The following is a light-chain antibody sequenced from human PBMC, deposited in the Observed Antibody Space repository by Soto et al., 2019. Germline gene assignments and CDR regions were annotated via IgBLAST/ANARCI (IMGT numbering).Light chain of an antibody. Sequence: DIQMSQSLSSVSAYVRDRVTITFRASQSIAKSLNWYQQKPGKAPKLLIHSASTLQSGVPSRFSGGGTGTDFTLTIDSLQPEDFATYYCQHSYSIPRTFGQGTKADI. CDR3: QHSYSIPRT. CDR1: QSIAKS. V-gene: IGKV1-39*01. J-gene: IGKJ1*01. CDR2: SAS.